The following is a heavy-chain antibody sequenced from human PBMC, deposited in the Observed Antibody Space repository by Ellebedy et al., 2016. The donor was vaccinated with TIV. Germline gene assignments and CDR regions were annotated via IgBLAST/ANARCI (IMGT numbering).Heavy chain of an antibody. D-gene: IGHD5-24*01. CDR3: ARHSEMATVDY. CDR1: GYSFTSYW. Sequence: ASVKVSCKGSGYSFTSYWIGWVRQMPGKGLEWMGIIYPGDSDTRYSPSFQGQVTISADKSISTAYLQWSSLKASDTAMYYCARHSEMATVDYWGQGTLVTVSS. CDR2: IYPGDSDT. V-gene: IGHV5-51*01. J-gene: IGHJ4*02.